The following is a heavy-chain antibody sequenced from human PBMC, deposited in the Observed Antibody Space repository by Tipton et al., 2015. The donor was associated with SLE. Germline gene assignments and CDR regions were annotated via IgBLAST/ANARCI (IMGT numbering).Heavy chain of an antibody. J-gene: IGHJ4*02. CDR2: INHDGST. CDR1: GGSLRGYS. Sequence: TLSLTCTVYGGSLRGYSWGWIRQPPGKGLEWIGEINHDGSTDYSPSLKSRVTISLDTSENHFSLNLYSVTAADTAVYSCARIDERDGYNIVCWGQGTLVTVSS. D-gene: IGHD5-24*01. CDR3: ARIDERDGYNIVC. V-gene: IGHV4-34*01.